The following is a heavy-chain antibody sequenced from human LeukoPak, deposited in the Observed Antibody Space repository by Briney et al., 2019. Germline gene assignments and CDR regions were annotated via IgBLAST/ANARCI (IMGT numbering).Heavy chain of an antibody. D-gene: IGHD2-8*01. CDR2: IKQDGSEK. J-gene: IGHJ4*02. Sequence: GGSLRLSCAASGFTFSGYWMSWVRQAPGKGLEWVANIKQDGSEKYYVDSVKGRFTISRDNAKNSLYLQMNSLRVEDTAVYYCARRLLNYFDYWGQGTLVTVSS. CDR1: GFTFSGYW. V-gene: IGHV3-7*02. CDR3: ARRLLNYFDY.